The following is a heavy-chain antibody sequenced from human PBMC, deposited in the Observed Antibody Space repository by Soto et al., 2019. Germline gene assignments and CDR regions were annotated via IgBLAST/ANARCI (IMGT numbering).Heavy chain of an antibody. J-gene: IGHJ5*02. CDR3: TTDLWRIAVVVGSTGYFNP. Sequence: PRGSLRLSCAASGFTFSDAWMSWVRQAPGKGLDWVGRIKSKSDGGTTEYAAPVRGRFTISRDDSNNTLYLQMNSLKTEDTAVYYCTTDLWRIAVVVGSTGYFNPWGQGTPVTGSS. CDR1: GFTFSDAW. V-gene: IGHV3-15*01. CDR2: IKSKSDGGTT. D-gene: IGHD2-15*01.